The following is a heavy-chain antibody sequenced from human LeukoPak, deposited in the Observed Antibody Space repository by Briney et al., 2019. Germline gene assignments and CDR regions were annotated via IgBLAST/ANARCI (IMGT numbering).Heavy chain of an antibody. CDR1: GASMTSNSYY. J-gene: IGHJ4*02. CDR3: ARHNTGDGGDDY. Sequence: PSETLSLTCTVSGASMTSNSYYWGWIRQPPGKGLEWIGSVYYSGGTYYNPSLKSRVTISVDTSKNQFSLKLSSVTAADTALYYCARHNTGDGGDDYWGQGTLVTVSS. V-gene: IGHV4-39*01. CDR2: VYYSGGT. D-gene: IGHD5-24*01.